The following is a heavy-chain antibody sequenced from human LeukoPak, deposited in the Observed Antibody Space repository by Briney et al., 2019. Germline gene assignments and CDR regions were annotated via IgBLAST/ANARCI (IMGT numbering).Heavy chain of an antibody. Sequence: GSLRLSCAASGFTFSSYSMNWVRQPPGKGLEWIGDIYHSGSTNYNPSLKSRVTISVDKSKNQFSLKLSSVTAADTAVYYCARVLSSGYYYGGGPLDIWGHGTLVTVSS. CDR2: IYHSGST. J-gene: IGHJ3*02. D-gene: IGHD3-22*01. V-gene: IGHV4-4*02. CDR3: ARVLSSGYYYGGGPLDI. CDR1: GFTFSSYSM.